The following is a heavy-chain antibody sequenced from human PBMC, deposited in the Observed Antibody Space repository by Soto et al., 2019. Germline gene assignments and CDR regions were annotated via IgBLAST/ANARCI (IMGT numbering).Heavy chain of an antibody. D-gene: IGHD2-15*01. V-gene: IGHV1-18*01. CDR3: AREGGLERWYYYYYYGMDV. CDR1: GYTFTSYG. Sequence: QVQLVQSGAEVKKPGASVKVSCKASGYTFTSYGISWVRQAPGQGLEWMGWISAYNGKTNYAQKLQGRVTMTTDTSTSPAYMELRSLRSDDTAVYYCAREGGLERWYYYYYYGMDVWGQGTTVTVSS. CDR2: ISAYNGKT. J-gene: IGHJ6*02.